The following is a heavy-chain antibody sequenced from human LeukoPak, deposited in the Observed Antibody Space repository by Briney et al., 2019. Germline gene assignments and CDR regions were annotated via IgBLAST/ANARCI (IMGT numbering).Heavy chain of an antibody. CDR1: GYSFTDYY. D-gene: IGHD2-21*01. J-gene: IGHJ5*02. CDR2: INPNSDGT. V-gene: IGHV1-2*02. CDR3: ARADRLHGGPYLIGP. Sequence: ASVKVSCKPSGYSFTDYYMHWVRQAPGQGLEWMGWINPNSDGTSSAQKFQGRVTMTRDTSISTVYMEVSWLTSDDTAIYYCARADRLHGGPYLIGPWGQGTLVTVSS.